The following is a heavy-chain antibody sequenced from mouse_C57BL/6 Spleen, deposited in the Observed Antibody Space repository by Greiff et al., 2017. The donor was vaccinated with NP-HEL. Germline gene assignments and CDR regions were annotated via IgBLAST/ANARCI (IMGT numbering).Heavy chain of an antibody. V-gene: IGHV14-2*01. J-gene: IGHJ2*01. Sequence: EVQLVESGAELVKPGASVKLSCTASGFNIKDYYMHWVKQRTEQGLEWIGRIDPEDGVTKYAPKFQGKATITADTSSNTAYLQLSSLTSEDTAVYYCAFPYYYYGSSYDYFDYWGQGTTLTVSS. CDR1: GFNIKDYY. CDR3: AFPYYYYGSSYDYFDY. D-gene: IGHD1-1*01. CDR2: IDPEDGVT.